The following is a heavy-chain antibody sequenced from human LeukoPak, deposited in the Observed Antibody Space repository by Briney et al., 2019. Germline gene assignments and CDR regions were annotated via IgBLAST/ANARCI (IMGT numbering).Heavy chain of an antibody. D-gene: IGHD4-17*01. CDR1: GGSISSYY. CDR2: IHYSGST. Sequence: PSETLSLTCTASGGSISSYYWSWIRQPPGKGLEWIGYIHYSGSTSYNPSLKSRVTISTDTSKNQFSLKLNSVTAADTAVYYCARGYDYGDYPFDYWGQGTLVTVSS. CDR3: ARGYDYGDYPFDY. V-gene: IGHV4-59*01. J-gene: IGHJ4*02.